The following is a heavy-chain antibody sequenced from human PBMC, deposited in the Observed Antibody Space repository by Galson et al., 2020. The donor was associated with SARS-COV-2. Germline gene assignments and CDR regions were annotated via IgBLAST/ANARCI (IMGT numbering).Heavy chain of an antibody. J-gene: IGHJ6*03. CDR3: ARARREKRQWLPLYYYIDV. Sequence: GESLKISCAASGFTFSSYSMNWVRQAPGKGLEWVSYISSSSSTIYYADSVKGRFTISRDNAKNSLYLQMNSLRAEDTAVYYCARARREKRQWLPLYYYIDVWGKGTTVTISS. D-gene: IGHD6-19*01. CDR2: ISSSSSTI. CDR1: GFTFSSYS. V-gene: IGHV3-48*01.